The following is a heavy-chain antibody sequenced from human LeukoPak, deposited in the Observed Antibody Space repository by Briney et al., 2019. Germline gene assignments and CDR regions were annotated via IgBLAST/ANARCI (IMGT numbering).Heavy chain of an antibody. Sequence: ASVKVSCKTSGYSFTNYDISWVRQAPGQGLEWMGWISAHQNNTTYAQKFQGRVTMTTDTSTNTVYMELSSLRSEDTAVYYCARNVGDYDSTLFDYWGQGTLVTVSS. CDR1: GYSFTNYD. V-gene: IGHV1-18*01. D-gene: IGHD3-22*01. CDR3: ARNVGDYDSTLFDY. CDR2: ISAHQNNT. J-gene: IGHJ4*02.